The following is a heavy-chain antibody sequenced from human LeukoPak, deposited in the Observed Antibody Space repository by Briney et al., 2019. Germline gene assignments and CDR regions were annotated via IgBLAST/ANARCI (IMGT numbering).Heavy chain of an antibody. CDR3: ARAHDFWSGYIGFDP. V-gene: IGHV1-2*02. J-gene: IGHJ5*02. Sequence: ASVKVSCKASGYTFTGYYMHWVRQAPGQGLEWMGWINPNSGGTNYAQEFQGRVTMTRDTSISTAYMELSRLRSDDTAVYYCARAHDFWSGYIGFDPWGQGTLVTVSS. CDR1: GYTFTGYY. CDR2: INPNSGGT. D-gene: IGHD3-3*01.